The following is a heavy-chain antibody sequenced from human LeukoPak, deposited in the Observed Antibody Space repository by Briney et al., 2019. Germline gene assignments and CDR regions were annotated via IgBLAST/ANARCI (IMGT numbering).Heavy chain of an antibody. CDR3: ARSYSDFWSGNVRYLLGY. V-gene: IGHV1-2*06. J-gene: IGHJ4*02. Sequence: GASVKVSCKASGYTFTGYYMHWVRQAPGQGLEWMGRINPNSGGTNYAQKFQGRVTMTRDTSISTAYMELSRLRSEDTAVYYCARSYSDFWSGNVRYLLGYWGQGTLVTVSS. CDR1: GYTFTGYY. CDR2: INPNSGGT. D-gene: IGHD3-3*01.